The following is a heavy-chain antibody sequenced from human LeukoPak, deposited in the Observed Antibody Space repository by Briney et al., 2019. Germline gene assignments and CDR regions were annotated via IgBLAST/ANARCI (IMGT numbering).Heavy chain of an antibody. V-gene: IGHV3-23*01. CDR3: AKGTRMTTVTNFDY. D-gene: IGHD4-17*01. CDR2: ISGSGGST. J-gene: IGHJ4*02. Sequence: PSETLSLTCTVSGGSISSSSYYWGWIRQAPGKGLEWVSAISGSGGSTYYADSVKGRFTISRDNSKNTLYLQMNSLRAEDTAVYYCAKGTRMTTVTNFDYWGQGTLVTVSS. CDR1: GGSISSSSYY.